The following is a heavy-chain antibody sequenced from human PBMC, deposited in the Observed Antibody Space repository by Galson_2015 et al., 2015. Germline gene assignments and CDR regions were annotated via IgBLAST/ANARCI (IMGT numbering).Heavy chain of an antibody. D-gene: IGHD2-21*01. J-gene: IGHJ3*02. CDR3: ARDSIAYCGGDCYDMGI. CDR1: GFTFSSYA. CDR2: ISYDGSNK. V-gene: IGHV3-30*01. Sequence: LRLSCAASGFTFSSYAMHWVRQAPGKGLEWVAVISYDGSNKYYADSVKGRFTISRDNSKNTLYLQMNSLRAEDTAVYYCARDSIAYCGGDCYDMGIWGQGTMVTVSS.